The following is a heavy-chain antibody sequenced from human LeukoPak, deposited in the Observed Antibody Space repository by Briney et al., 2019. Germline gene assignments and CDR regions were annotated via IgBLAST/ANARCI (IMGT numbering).Heavy chain of an antibody. CDR2: ITNGGSST. J-gene: IGHJ4*02. V-gene: IGHV3-74*01. CDR3: AREGDYGDYFDY. Sequence: GGSLRLSCAASGFTFSSYWMHWVRQAPGKGLVWVSRITNGGSSTSHADSVKGRFTISRDNAKNTLYLQMNSLRAEDTAVYYCAREGDYGDYFDYWGQGTLVTVSS. CDR1: GFTFSSYW. D-gene: IGHD4-17*01.